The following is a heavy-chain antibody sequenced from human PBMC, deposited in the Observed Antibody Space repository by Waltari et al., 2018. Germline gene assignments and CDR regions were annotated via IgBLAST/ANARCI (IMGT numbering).Heavy chain of an antibody. Sequence: QVQLVQSGAEVKKPGASVKVSCKASGYTFTGYYMHWVRQAPGQGLEWMGWINPNSGGTNYAKKFQGRVTMTRDTSISTAYMELSRLRSDDTAVYYCARVYAWFGDPWGYWGQGTLVTVSS. D-gene: IGHD3-10*01. CDR1: GYTFTGYY. CDR2: INPNSGGT. CDR3: ARVYAWFGDPWGY. V-gene: IGHV1-2*02. J-gene: IGHJ4*02.